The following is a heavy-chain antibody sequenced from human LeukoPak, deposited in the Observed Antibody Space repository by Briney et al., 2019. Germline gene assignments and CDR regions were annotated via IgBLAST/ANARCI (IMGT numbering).Heavy chain of an antibody. CDR2: IGTAGDT. D-gene: IGHD4-17*01. Sequence: GGSLRLSCAASGFTFSSYDMHWVRQATGKGLEWVSAIGTAGDTYYPGSVKGRFTISRENAKNSLYLQMNSLRAGDTAVYYCARDRTTDGGRGAFDIWGQGTMVTVSS. V-gene: IGHV3-13*01. CDR1: GFTFSSYD. CDR3: ARDRTTDGGRGAFDI. J-gene: IGHJ3*02.